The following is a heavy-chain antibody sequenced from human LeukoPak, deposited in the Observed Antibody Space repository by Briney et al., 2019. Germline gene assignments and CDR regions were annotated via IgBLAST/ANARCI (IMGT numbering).Heavy chain of an antibody. D-gene: IGHD3-22*01. CDR2: IYHSGST. V-gene: IGHV4-38-2*02. Sequence: PSETLSLTCTVSGYSISSGYYWGWIRQPPGKGLEWIGSIYHSGSTYYNPSLKSRVTISVDTSKNQFSLKLSSVTAADTAVYYCARDSLYYDSSGPPSWFDPWGQGTLVTVSS. CDR3: ARDSLYYDSSGPPSWFDP. CDR1: GYSISSGYY. J-gene: IGHJ5*02.